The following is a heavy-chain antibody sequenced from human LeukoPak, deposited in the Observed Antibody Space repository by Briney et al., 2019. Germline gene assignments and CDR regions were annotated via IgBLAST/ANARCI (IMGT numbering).Heavy chain of an antibody. D-gene: IGHD2-2*01. CDR2: IIPIFCTA. Sequence: GAPVKVSCKASGGTFSSYAISWVRQAPGQGLEWMGGIIPIFCTANYAQKFQGRVTITTDESTSTAYMELSSLRSEDTAVYYCARMYCSSTSCYVAFDIWGQGTLVTVSS. CDR1: GGTFSSYA. V-gene: IGHV1-69*05. J-gene: IGHJ4*02. CDR3: ARMYCSSTSCYVAFDI.